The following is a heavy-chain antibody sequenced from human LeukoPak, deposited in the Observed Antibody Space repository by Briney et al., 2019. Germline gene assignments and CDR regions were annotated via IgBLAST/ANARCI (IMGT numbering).Heavy chain of an antibody. CDR3: ARHKPTGSYPLEL. Sequence: PSETLSLTCTVSGXSISSYYWSWLRQSPGKGLEWIGHIYFSGRTTYNPSLGSRLTISADTSTSQLSLKLSSVTAADTAVYYCARHKPTGSYPLELWGQGTLVTVSS. CDR1: GXSISSYY. D-gene: IGHD3-10*01. J-gene: IGHJ4*02. V-gene: IGHV4-59*08. CDR2: IYFSGRT.